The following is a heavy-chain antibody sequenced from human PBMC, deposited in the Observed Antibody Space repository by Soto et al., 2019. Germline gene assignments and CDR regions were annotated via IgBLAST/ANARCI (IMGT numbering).Heavy chain of an antibody. CDR2: IGVGGDT. CDR1: GFIFSNHD. J-gene: IGHJ5*02. CDR3: ARYFGDYSGNWFDP. D-gene: IGHD4-17*01. Sequence: EVQLVESGGGLVQPGGSLRLSCAASGFIFSNHDMHWVRQVTGKGLEWVSSIGVGGDTYYAGSVKGRFTISRENAKNSFYLQMISLRAEDTAVYYCARYFGDYSGNWFDPWGQGTLVTVSS. V-gene: IGHV3-13*01.